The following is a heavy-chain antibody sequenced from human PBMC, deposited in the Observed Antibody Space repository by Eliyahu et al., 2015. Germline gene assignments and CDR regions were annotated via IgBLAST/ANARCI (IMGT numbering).Heavy chain of an antibody. Sequence: QVQLVQSGAEVKKPGSSVKVSCKASGGTFSSXAXSWVRQAPGQGLEWMGGIIPIFGTANYAQKFQGRVTITADESTSTAYMELSSLRSEDTAVYYCARASPAGTGTCAKKTCRYAFDIWGQGTMVTVSS. D-gene: IGHD6-13*01. CDR3: ARASPAGTGTCAKKTCRYAFDI. CDR1: GGTFSSXA. CDR2: IIPIFGTA. J-gene: IGHJ3*02. V-gene: IGHV1-69*01.